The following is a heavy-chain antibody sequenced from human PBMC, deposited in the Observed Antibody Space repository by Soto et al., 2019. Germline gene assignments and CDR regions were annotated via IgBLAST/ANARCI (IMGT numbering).Heavy chain of an antibody. CDR3: AKEVGIAATNSRGDFDY. Sequence: EVQLLESGGGLAQPGGSLRLSCAASGFTFSTYGMSWVRQAPGKGLEWVSAISGSGDKTLHADSAKGRFTISRDNSKNTLYLQMNSLRAEDTAVSYCAKEVGIAATNSRGDFDYWGQGTLVTVSS. V-gene: IGHV3-23*01. CDR2: ISGSGDKT. D-gene: IGHD6-13*01. J-gene: IGHJ4*02. CDR1: GFTFSTYG.